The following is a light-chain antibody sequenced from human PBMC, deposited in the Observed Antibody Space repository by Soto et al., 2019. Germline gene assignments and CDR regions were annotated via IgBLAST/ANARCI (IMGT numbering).Light chain of an antibody. CDR1: QSISSE. V-gene: IGKV3-15*01. J-gene: IGKJ2*01. Sequence: EIVMTQSPATLSVSPGERATLSCRASQSISSELAWYQQKPGQPPRLLIYGASTRATGVPARFTGSGSGSHFTLTISGLQSEDFAVYYCQQGHNWPLPFCQGTRLEI. CDR2: GAS. CDR3: QQGHNWPLP.